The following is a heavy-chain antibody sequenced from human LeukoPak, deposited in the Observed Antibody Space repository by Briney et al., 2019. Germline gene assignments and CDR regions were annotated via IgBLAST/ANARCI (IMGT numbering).Heavy chain of an antibody. CDR2: ISLSGVT. CDR1: GGSLSSTNW. V-gene: IGHV4-4*02. J-gene: IGHJ4*02. CDR3: LRERWALLPFGY. Sequence: PSETLSLTCGVSGGSLSSTNWWSWVRQPPGQGLEWIGEISLSGVTNYNPSLRSRVTMSLDRSKKHLSPALASVTGGDTARNYCLRERWALLPFGYWGQGTLVTVSS. D-gene: IGHD1-26*01.